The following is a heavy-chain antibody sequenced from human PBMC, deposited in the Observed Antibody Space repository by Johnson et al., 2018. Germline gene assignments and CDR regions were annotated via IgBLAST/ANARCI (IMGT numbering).Heavy chain of an antibody. CDR2: ISSDGTNK. CDR1: GFTFSNYV. V-gene: IGHV3-30*18. D-gene: IGHD3/OR15-3a*01. Sequence: VQLLESGGGVVQPGRSLRLSCAASGFTFSNYVIHWVRQAPGKGLEWVGLISSDGTNKYYADSVKGRFTISRDNSKNTLYLQMNSLGREDTAVYYCAKGYFGLRYAFDIWGQGTMVTVSS. CDR3: AKGYFGLRYAFDI. J-gene: IGHJ3*02.